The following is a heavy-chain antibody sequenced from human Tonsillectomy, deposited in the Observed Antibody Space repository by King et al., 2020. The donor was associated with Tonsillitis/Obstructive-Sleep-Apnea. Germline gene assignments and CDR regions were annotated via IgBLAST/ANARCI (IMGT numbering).Heavy chain of an antibody. D-gene: IGHD3-16*01. CDR1: GGSFSGYY. Sequence: VQLQQWGAGLLKPSETLSLTCAVYGGSFSGYYWSWIRQPPGKGLEWIGEINHSGSTNYNPSLKSRVTISVDTSKNQFSLKVSSVTAADTAVYYCAGIAWRSDPGPFDYWGQGTLVTVSS. CDR3: AGIAWRSDPGPFDY. J-gene: IGHJ4*02. V-gene: IGHV4-34*01. CDR2: INHSGST.